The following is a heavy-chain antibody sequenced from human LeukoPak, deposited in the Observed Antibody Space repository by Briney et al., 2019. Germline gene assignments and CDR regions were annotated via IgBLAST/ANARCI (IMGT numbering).Heavy chain of an antibody. J-gene: IGHJ3*02. V-gene: IGHV7-4-1*02. D-gene: IGHD3-22*01. Sequence: GASVKVSCKASGYTFTSYAMNWVRQAPGQGLEWMGWINTNTGNPTYAQGFTGRFVFSLDTSVSTAYLQISSLKAEDTAAYYCARVRDSSGYDAFDIWGQGTMVTVSS. CDR1: GYTFTSYA. CDR2: INTNTGNP. CDR3: ARVRDSSGYDAFDI.